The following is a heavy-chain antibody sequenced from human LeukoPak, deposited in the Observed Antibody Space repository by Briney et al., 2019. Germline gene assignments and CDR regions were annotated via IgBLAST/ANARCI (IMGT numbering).Heavy chain of an antibody. CDR3: ARGFCTNGVCRFLDY. Sequence: ASVKVSCKASGYTFTSYYMHWVRQAPGQGLEWMGIINPSGGSTSYAQKFQGRVTMTRDMSTSTVYMELSSLRSEDTAVYYCARGFCTNGVCRFLDYWGQGTLVTVSS. D-gene: IGHD2-8*01. V-gene: IGHV1-46*01. CDR1: GYTFTSYY. J-gene: IGHJ4*02. CDR2: INPSGGST.